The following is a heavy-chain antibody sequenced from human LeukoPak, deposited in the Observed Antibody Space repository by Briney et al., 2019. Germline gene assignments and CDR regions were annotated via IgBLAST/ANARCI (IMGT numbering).Heavy chain of an antibody. V-gene: IGHV1-46*01. J-gene: IGHJ5*02. CDR3: AREDGSSWSQGWFDP. Sequence: ASVKVSCKASGYTFTSYYMHWVRQAPGQGLEWMGIINPSGGSTSYAQKFQGRVTMTRDTSTSTVYMELSSLRSEDTAVYYCAREDGSSWSQGWFDPWGQGTLVTVSS. D-gene: IGHD6-13*01. CDR2: INPSGGST. CDR1: GYTFTSYY.